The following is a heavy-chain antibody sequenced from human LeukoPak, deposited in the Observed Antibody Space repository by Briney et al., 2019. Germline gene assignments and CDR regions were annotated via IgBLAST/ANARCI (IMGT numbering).Heavy chain of an antibody. CDR3: APAEPATAIPGSPPTDI. Sequence: ASVKVSCKASGGTFSSYAISWVRQAPGQGLEWMGRIIPILGIANYAQKFQGRVTITADKSTSTAYMELSSLRSEDTAVYYCAPAEPATAIPGSPPTDIWGQGTMVTVSS. V-gene: IGHV1-69*04. J-gene: IGHJ3*02. CDR2: IIPILGIA. CDR1: GGTFSSYA. D-gene: IGHD2-2*02.